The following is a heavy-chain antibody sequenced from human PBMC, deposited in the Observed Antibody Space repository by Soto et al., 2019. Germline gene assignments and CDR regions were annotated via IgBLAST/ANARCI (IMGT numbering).Heavy chain of an antibody. CDR1: GYTFTSYG. D-gene: IGHD4-4*01. Sequence: ASVKVSCKASGYTFTSYGISWVRQAPGQGLEWMGWISAYNGNTNYAQKLQGRVTMTTDTSTSTAYMELSSLRSEDTAVYYCARGTVTTPRYYYYYMDVWGKGTTVTVSS. CDR2: ISAYNGNT. CDR3: ARGTVTTPRYYYYYMDV. V-gene: IGHV1-18*01. J-gene: IGHJ6*03.